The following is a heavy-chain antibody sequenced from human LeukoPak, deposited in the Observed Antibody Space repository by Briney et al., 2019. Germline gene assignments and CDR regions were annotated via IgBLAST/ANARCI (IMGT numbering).Heavy chain of an antibody. Sequence: PSETLSLTCAVYGGSFSGYYWSWIRQPPGKGLEWIGEINHSGSTNYNPSLKSRVTISVDTSKNQFSLKLSSVTAADTAVYYCARRSGSGSYYRVYYYMDVWGKGTRSPSP. CDR2: INHSGST. CDR1: GGSFSGYY. D-gene: IGHD3-10*01. V-gene: IGHV4-34*01. CDR3: ARRSGSGSYYRVYYYMDV. J-gene: IGHJ6*03.